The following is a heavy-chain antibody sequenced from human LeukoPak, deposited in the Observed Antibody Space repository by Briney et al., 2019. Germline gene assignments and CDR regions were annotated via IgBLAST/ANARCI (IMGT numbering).Heavy chain of an antibody. CDR3: AKAGRDPMIVVVITRYYFDY. CDR1: GFTFSSYG. Sequence: GGSLRLSCAASGFTFSSYGMSWVRQAPGKGLEWVSAISGSGGSTYYADSVKGRFTISRDNSKNTLYLQMNSLRAEGTAVYYCAKAGRDPMIVVVITRYYFDYWGQGTLVTVSS. J-gene: IGHJ4*02. V-gene: IGHV3-23*01. D-gene: IGHD3-22*01. CDR2: ISGSGGST.